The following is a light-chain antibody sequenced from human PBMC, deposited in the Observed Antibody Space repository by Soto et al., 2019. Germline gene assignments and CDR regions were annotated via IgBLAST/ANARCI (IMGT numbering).Light chain of an antibody. J-gene: IGKJ1*01. CDR1: QTVSSSF. V-gene: IGKV3-20*01. CDR3: QQYDRSAWT. CDR2: GAS. Sequence: DIVLTQSPGTLSLSPGERATLSCRASQTVSSSFLAWYQQKPGQAPRLLIYGASTRATGIPDRFSGGGSGTDFTLTISSLEPEDLAVYYCQQYDRSAWTFGQGTKVEVK.